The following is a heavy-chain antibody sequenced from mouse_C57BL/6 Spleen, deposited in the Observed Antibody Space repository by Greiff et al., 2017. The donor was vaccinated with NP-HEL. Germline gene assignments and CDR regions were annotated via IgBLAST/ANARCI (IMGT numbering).Heavy chain of an antibody. D-gene: IGHD1-1*01. CDR1: GYTFTSYW. V-gene: IGHV1-69*01. CDR3: ARGYYYGSSYGYYAMDY. Sequence: VQLQQSGAELVMPGASVKLSCKASGYTFTSYWMHWVKQRPGQGLEWIGEIDPSDSYTNYNQKFTGKSTLTVDKSSSTAYMQLSSLTSEDSAVYYCARGYYYGSSYGYYAMDYWGQGTSVTVSS. CDR2: IDPSDSYT. J-gene: IGHJ4*01.